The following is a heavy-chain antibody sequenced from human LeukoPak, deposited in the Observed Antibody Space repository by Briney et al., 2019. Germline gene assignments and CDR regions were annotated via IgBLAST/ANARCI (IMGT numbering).Heavy chain of an antibody. CDR1: GFTFSSYG. CDR2: ISYDGSNK. V-gene: IGHV3-30*03. D-gene: IGHD3-22*01. Sequence: GRSLRLSCAASGFTFSSYGMHWVRQAPGKGLEWVAVISYDGSNKYYADSVKGRFTISRDNSKNTLYLQMNSLRAEDTAVYYCARPKYYYDSSGYPDYWGQGTLVTVSS. J-gene: IGHJ4*02. CDR3: ARPKYYYDSSGYPDY.